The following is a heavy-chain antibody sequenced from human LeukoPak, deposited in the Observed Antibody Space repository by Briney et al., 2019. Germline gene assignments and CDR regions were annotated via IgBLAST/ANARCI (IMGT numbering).Heavy chain of an antibody. D-gene: IGHD6-6*01. CDR2: IYYSGST. CDR1: GDSISTISHY. J-gene: IGHJ4*02. CDR3: ARHPNLSSRCIAPRPSYVFDS. V-gene: IGHV4-39*01. Sequence: SETLSLTCTVSGDSISTISHYWGWLRQPPGKGLEWVGSIYYSGSTYYNPSLNSRVTISVDTSKNQFSLKLSSVTAADTAVYYCARHPNLSSRCIAPRPSYVFDSWGQGTLVIVS.